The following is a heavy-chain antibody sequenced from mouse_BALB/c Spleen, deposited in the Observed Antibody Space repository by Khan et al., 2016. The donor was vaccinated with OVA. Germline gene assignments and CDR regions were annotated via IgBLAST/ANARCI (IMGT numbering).Heavy chain of an antibody. Sequence: QVQLQESGPEVVRPGVSVKISCKGSGYTFTDYAMHWVKQSHAKSLEWIGVISTHYDNIDYNQKFQDKATMTVDKSSNTAYMELARFTSEDPAMYYSARGGGNHRFAYWGQGTLVTVSA. CDR3: ARGGGNHRFAY. CDR1: GYTFTDYA. V-gene: IGHV1S137*01. J-gene: IGHJ3*01. D-gene: IGHD1-1*02. CDR2: ISTHYDNI.